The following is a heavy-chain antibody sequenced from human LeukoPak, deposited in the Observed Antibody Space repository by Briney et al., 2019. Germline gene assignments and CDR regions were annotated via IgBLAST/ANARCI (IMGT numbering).Heavy chain of an antibody. CDR1: GFTFSDYY. Sequence: PGGSLRLSCAASGFTFSDYYMSWIRQAPGQGLEWVSYISRGGNTIYYADSVKCRFIISRDNAKNSLYLQMNSLRAEDTAVYYCARELTVAGHYMDVWGKGTTVTVSS. D-gene: IGHD6-19*01. CDR3: ARELTVAGHYMDV. V-gene: IGHV3-11*01. CDR2: ISRGGNTI. J-gene: IGHJ6*03.